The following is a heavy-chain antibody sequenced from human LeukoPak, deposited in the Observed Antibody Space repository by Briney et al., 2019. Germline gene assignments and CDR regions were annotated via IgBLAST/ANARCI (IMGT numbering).Heavy chain of an antibody. CDR1: GFTFSSYS. D-gene: IGHD3-10*01. CDR2: ISSSSSYI. J-gene: IGHJ6*02. CDR3: ARDLPRFHYGMDV. Sequence: PGGSLRLSCAASGFTFSSYSMNWVRQAPGKGLEWVSSISSSSSYIYYADSVKGRFTISRDNAKNSLYLQINSLRAEDTAVYYCARDLPRFHYGMDVWGQGTTVTVSS. V-gene: IGHV3-21*01.